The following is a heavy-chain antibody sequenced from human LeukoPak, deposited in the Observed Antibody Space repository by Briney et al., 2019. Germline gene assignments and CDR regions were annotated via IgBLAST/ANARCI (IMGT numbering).Heavy chain of an antibody. CDR2: IYSGGST. D-gene: IGHD4-23*01. CDR3: ARGDYGGNSGSPFDI. Sequence: GGSLRLSCAASGFTVSSNYMSWVRQAPGKGLEWVSVIYSGGSTYYADSVKGRFTISRDNSKNTLYLQMNSLRAEDTAVYYCARGDYGGNSGSPFDIWGQGTMVTVSS. V-gene: IGHV3-66*02. J-gene: IGHJ3*02. CDR1: GFTVSSNY.